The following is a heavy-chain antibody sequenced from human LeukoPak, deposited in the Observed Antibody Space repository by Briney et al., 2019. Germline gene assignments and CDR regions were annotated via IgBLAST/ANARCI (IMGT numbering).Heavy chain of an antibody. J-gene: IGHJ4*02. D-gene: IGHD1-26*01. V-gene: IGHV3-23*01. Sequence: PGGSLRLSCAASGFTVSSNYMSWVRQAPGKGLEWVSAIAGSGDSIFYADSVKGRFTISRDNSKNTLYLQMNTLRAEDRAVYYCAKENPVGGTNYFDYWGQGTLVTVAS. CDR1: GFTVSSNY. CDR3: AKENPVGGTNYFDY. CDR2: IAGSGDSI.